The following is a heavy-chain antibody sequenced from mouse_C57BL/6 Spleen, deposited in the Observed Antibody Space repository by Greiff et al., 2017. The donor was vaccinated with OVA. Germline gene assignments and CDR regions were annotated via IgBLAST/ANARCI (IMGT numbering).Heavy chain of an antibody. Sequence: QVQLQQPGAELVKPGASVKLSCKASGYTFTSYWMHWVKQRPGQGLEWIGMIHPNSGSTNYNEKFKSKATLTVDKSSSTAYMQLSSLTSEDSAVYYCAQSYYYGSNLFAYWGQGTLVTVSA. D-gene: IGHD1-1*01. CDR2: IHPNSGST. V-gene: IGHV1-64*01. CDR1: GYTFTSYW. J-gene: IGHJ3*01. CDR3: AQSYYYGSNLFAY.